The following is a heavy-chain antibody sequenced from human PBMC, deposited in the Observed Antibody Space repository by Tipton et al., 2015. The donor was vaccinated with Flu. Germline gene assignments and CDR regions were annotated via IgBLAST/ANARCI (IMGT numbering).Heavy chain of an antibody. Sequence: SLRLSCAASGFSFTTYWMYWIRQVPGRGLEWVAQIKGDGSSTNYADIVKGRFTISRDNPKRTVYLQMSSLSVEDTAVYYCAREREPLFDYLGQGVLVTVSS. D-gene: IGHD1-14*01. V-gene: IGHV3-74*01. CDR3: AREREPLFDY. CDR2: IKGDGSST. CDR1: GFSFTTYW. J-gene: IGHJ4*02.